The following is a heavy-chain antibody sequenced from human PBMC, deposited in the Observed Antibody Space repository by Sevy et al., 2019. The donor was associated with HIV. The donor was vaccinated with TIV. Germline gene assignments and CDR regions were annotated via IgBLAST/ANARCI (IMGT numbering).Heavy chain of an antibody. J-gene: IGHJ4*02. CDR2: FKNKIHGGTT. CDR1: GFIFGDYG. D-gene: IGHD2-15*01. Sequence: GGSLRLSCTASGFIFGDYGMSWVRQAPGKGLEWIAFFKNKIHGGTTENAASAKGRFTISRDDSKNIVYLHMSNLKTEYTAVYYGTRGNGSKFIFDYWGQGTLVTVSS. V-gene: IGHV3-49*04. CDR3: TRGNGSKFIFDY.